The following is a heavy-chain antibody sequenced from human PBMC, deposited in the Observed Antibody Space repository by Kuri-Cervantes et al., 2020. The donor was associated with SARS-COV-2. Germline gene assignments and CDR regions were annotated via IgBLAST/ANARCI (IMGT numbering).Heavy chain of an antibody. J-gene: IGHJ6*02. Sequence: GESLKISCKGSGYSFTSYWIGWVRQMPGKGLEWMGTIYPGDSYTNYSPSCQGHVTISADKSISTAYLQWSSLKATEAAMYYRARGRGYHGEGDDWGQGPTVTVSS. D-gene: IGHD3-10*01. CDR2: IYPGDSYT. V-gene: IGHV5-10-1*01. CDR1: GYSFTSYW. CDR3: ARGRGYHGEGDD.